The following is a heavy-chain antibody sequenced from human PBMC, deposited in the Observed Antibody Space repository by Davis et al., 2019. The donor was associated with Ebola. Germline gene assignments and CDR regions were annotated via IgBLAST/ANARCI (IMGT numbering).Heavy chain of an antibody. J-gene: IGHJ6*02. CDR2: LRGSGGLS. CDR3: ARGGETVTGTASHGMDV. D-gene: IGHD4-11*01. CDR1: GYTSRIHA. Sequence: GASLKISCVASGYTSRIHAMAWVRQAPGKGLEWVSALRGSGGLSYYADSVKGRFTISRDNSKNTLYLQMNSLTAEDTAVYYCARGGETVTGTASHGMDVWGQGTTVTVSS. V-gene: IGHV3-23*01.